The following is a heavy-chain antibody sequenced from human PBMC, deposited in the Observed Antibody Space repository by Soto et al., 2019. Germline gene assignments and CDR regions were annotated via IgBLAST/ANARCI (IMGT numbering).Heavy chain of an antibody. CDR1: GYTFTGYY. Sequence: QVQLVQSGAEVKKPGASVKVSCKASGYTFTGYYMHWVRQAPGQGLEWMGWINPNSGGTNYAQKFQGWVTMTRDTSISTAYMELSRLRSDDTAVYYCAREIVPMDYQIYYYYGMDVWGQGTTVTVSS. D-gene: IGHD2-2*01. CDR2: INPNSGGT. CDR3: AREIVPMDYQIYYYYGMDV. V-gene: IGHV1-2*04. J-gene: IGHJ6*02.